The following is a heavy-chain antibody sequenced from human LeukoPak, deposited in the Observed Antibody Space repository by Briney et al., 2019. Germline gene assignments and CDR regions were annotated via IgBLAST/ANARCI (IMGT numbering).Heavy chain of an antibody. CDR2: VYYLVST. J-gene: IGHJ3*02. D-gene: IGHD6-19*01. Sequence: SETLSLTCPVSGGSLSDSSYYWGWIRQSPGKGLEWIGNVYYLVSTYYNPSLQNRVPISVDRSKNQFSRELYSMTSADTPVYSCAGPVAAQNYAIWVRYFDSFDIWGKGAMVTVSS. CDR1: GGSLSDSSYY. V-gene: IGHV4-39*01. CDR3: AGPVAAQNYAIWVRYFDSFDI.